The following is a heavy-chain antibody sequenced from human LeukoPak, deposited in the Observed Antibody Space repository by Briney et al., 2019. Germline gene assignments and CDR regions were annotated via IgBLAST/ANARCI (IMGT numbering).Heavy chain of an antibody. D-gene: IGHD6-19*01. J-gene: IGHJ6*02. CDR3: ARPQSGIAVAGHQVSYGMDV. Sequence: ASVKVSCKASGYTFTSYDINWVRQATGQGLEWMGGMNPNSGNTGYAQKFQGRVTMTRNTSISTAYMELSSLRSEDTAVYYCARPQSGIAVAGHQVSYGMDVWGQGTTVTVSS. V-gene: IGHV1-8*01. CDR2: MNPNSGNT. CDR1: GYTFTSYD.